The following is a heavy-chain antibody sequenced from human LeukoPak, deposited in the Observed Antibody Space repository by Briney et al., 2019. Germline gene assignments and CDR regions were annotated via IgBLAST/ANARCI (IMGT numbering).Heavy chain of an antibody. D-gene: IGHD6-19*01. V-gene: IGHV4-39*01. Sequence: SETLSLTCTVSGGSISSSNYYWAWIRQPPGKGLQYIGSIYFSGTTYYNPSRESRVSISVDTSKNQFFLRLTSVTAADTAVYFCARVGGLTFHSGWNYWYFDLWGRGTLVTVSS. J-gene: IGHJ2*01. CDR1: GGSISSSNYY. CDR3: ARVGGLTFHSGWNYWYFDL. CDR2: IYFSGTT.